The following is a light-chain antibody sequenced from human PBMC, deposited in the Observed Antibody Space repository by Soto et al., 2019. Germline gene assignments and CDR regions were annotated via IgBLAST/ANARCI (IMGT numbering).Light chain of an antibody. V-gene: IGKV1-5*03. Sequence: DIQMTHSPSTLSAFVGDRVTISCRASQSINIRLAWYQQKPGKAPELLIQQASTLESGVPSRFSGSGSGTEFTLTISSLQPNDFASYYCQQYKSYPYIFGQGTKLEIK. CDR1: QSINIR. J-gene: IGKJ2*01. CDR2: QAS. CDR3: QQYKSYPYI.